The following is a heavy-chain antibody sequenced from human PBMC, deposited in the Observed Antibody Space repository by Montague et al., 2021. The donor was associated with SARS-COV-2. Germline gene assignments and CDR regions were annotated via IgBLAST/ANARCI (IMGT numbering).Heavy chain of an antibody. J-gene: IGHJ6*02. CDR1: GGSFSVHY. V-gene: IGHV4-34*01. CDR3: AWYRRRFAEINDTYYDYGLYV. CDR2: INQSGST. Sequence: SETLSLTCTVSGGSFSVHYWTWIRQPPGKGLEWIGQINQSGSTKYNPSLKSRVTISIDTSRNQFSLKMTAMTAADTGVYYCAWYRRRFAEINDTYYDYGLYVWGQGTTVTVFS. D-gene: IGHD3-10*01.